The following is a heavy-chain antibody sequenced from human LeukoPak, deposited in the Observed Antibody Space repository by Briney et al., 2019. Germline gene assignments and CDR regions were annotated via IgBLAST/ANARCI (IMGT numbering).Heavy chain of an antibody. D-gene: IGHD6-19*01. J-gene: IGHJ4*02. CDR3: ARALVYSSGWPGLCDY. CDR1: GFTFSSYA. Sequence: GRSLTLSCAASGFTFSSYAMHWVRQAPGKGLVGGAVISYDGSNKYYADSVKGRFTISRDNSKNTLYLQMNSLRAEDTAVYYCARALVYSSGWPGLCDYWGQGTLVTVSS. CDR2: ISYDGSNK. V-gene: IGHV3-30*04.